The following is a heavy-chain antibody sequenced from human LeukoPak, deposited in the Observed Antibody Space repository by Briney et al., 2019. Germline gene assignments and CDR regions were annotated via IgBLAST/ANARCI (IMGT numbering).Heavy chain of an antibody. CDR2: INTDGSST. J-gene: IGHJ4*02. CDR3: ARDLMGAPGY. V-gene: IGHV3-74*01. CDR1: GFTLSSYW. Sequence: GGSLRLSCAASGFTLSSYWMHWVRQAPGEGLVWVSRINTDGSSTNYADSVKGRFTISRDNAKNTLYLQMNSLRAEDTAVYYCARDLMGAPGYWGQGTLVTVSS. D-gene: IGHD1-26*01.